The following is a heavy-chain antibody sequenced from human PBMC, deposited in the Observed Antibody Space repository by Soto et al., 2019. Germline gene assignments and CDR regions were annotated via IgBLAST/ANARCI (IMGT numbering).Heavy chain of an antibody. V-gene: IGHV1-69*02. J-gene: IGHJ5*02. CDR1: GGTFSCYT. D-gene: IGHD2-2*01. Sequence: SVKVSCKASGGTFSCYTISWVRQSPGQGLEWMGRIIPILGIANYAQKFQGRVTITADKSTSTAYMELSSLRSEDTAVYYCARTTGYCSSTSCLRFDPWGQGTLVTVSS. CDR3: ARTTGYCSSTSCLRFDP. CDR2: IIPILGIA.